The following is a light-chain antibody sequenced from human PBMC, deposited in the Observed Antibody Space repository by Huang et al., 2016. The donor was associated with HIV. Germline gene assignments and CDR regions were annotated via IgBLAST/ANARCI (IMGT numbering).Light chain of an antibody. V-gene: IGKV1-39*01. CDR3: QQSYSNTFT. CDR2: AAS. Sequence: DIQMTQSPSSLSASVGDRVIITCRASQSINSYLNWYQQQPGKTPNLLIYAASSMQSGVRSRFSGSGSGTEFTITIRSLQPEDIATYYCQQSYSNTFTFSAGTKVDVK. CDR1: QSINSY. J-gene: IGKJ3*01.